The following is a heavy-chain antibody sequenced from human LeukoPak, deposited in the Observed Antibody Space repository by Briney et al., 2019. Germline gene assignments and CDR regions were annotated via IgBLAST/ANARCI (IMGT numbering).Heavy chain of an antibody. Sequence: AAVKVSCKASCYPFTSYGISWVRPAPGQGLEWMGWISAYNLNTHYAQKLPGRGHMTTDTSTSTPYTELRSPRSDDQAAYYCARDDYCSSTSCYGDYWGQGTLVTVSS. D-gene: IGHD2-2*01. V-gene: IGHV1-18*01. CDR1: CYPFTSYG. CDR2: ISAYNLNT. CDR3: ARDDYCSSTSCYGDY. J-gene: IGHJ4*02.